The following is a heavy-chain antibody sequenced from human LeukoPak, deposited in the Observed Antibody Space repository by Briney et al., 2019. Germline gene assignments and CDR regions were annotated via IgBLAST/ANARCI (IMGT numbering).Heavy chain of an antibody. D-gene: IGHD4-17*01. CDR3: ARVSTVTNDY. CDR1: GGTFSNYA. J-gene: IGHJ4*02. CDR2: ISAYNGNT. V-gene: IGHV1-18*01. Sequence: GASVKVSCKASGGTFSNYAISWVRQAPGQGLEWMGWISAYNGNTNYAQKLQGRVTMTTDTSTSTAYMELRSLRSDDTAVYYCARVSTVTNDYWGQGTLVTVSS.